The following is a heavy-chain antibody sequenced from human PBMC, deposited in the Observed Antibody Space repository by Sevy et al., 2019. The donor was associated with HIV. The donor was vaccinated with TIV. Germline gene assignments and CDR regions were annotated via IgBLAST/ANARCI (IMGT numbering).Heavy chain of an antibody. V-gene: IGHV3-23*01. CDR3: AKGTYYDFWSATAGFDP. D-gene: IGHD3-3*01. J-gene: IGHJ5*02. Sequence: GGSLRLSCAASGFTFTKYGLHWVRQAPGKGLEWVSAISGSGGSTYYADSVKGRFTISRDNSKNTLYLQMNSLRAEDTAVYYCAKGTYYDFWSATAGFDPWGQGTLVTVSS. CDR2: ISGSGGST. CDR1: GFTFTKYG.